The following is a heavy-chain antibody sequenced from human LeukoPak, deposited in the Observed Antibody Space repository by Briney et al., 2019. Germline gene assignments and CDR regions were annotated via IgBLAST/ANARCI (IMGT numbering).Heavy chain of an antibody. J-gene: IGHJ4*02. V-gene: IGHV3-7*01. CDR1: GFTFSNYW. CDR3: ARDFWGAYRVDYFDC. D-gene: IGHD3-3*01. CDR2: IKQDGSET. Sequence: GGSLRLSCAASGFTFSNYWMSWVRRAPGKGLEWVANIKQDGSETYFVDSVRGLFTISRDNAKKSLYLQMNSLRAEDTAVYYCARDFWGAYRVDYFDCWGQGTLVTVSS.